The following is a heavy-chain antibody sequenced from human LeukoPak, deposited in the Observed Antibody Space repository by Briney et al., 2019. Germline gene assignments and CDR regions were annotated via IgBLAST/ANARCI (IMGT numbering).Heavy chain of an antibody. CDR3: ARGRSIAARPELLDY. CDR1: GGSISSGGYY. J-gene: IGHJ4*02. Sequence: PSETLSLTCTVSGGSISSGGYYWSWIRQHPGKGLEWIGYIYYSGSTYYNPSLKSRVTISVDTSKNQFSLKPSSGTAAETAVYYCARGRSIAARPELLDYWGQGTLVTVSS. V-gene: IGHV4-31*03. CDR2: IYYSGST. D-gene: IGHD6-6*01.